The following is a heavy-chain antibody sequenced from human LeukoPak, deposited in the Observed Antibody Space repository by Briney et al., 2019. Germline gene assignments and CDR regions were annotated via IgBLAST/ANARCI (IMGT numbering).Heavy chain of an antibody. J-gene: IGHJ6*03. CDR1: GFTFDDYA. D-gene: IGHD6-13*01. V-gene: IGHV3-9*01. CDR3: AKGGIYRGYYYYYMDV. Sequence: PGGSLRLSCAASGFTFDDYAMHWVRQVPGKGLEWVSGISWNRDYIGYADSVKGRFTISRDNAKNSLYPQMNSLRGEDTALYYCAKGGIYRGYYYYYMDVWGKGTTVTISS. CDR2: ISWNRDYI.